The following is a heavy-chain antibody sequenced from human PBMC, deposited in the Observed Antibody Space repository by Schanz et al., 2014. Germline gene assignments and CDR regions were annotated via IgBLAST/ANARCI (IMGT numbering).Heavy chain of an antibody. J-gene: IGHJ4*02. CDR1: GFTVNTNY. CDR3: AKVWGSDYFYPFDY. CDR2: MYINSGST. V-gene: IGHV3-53*01. D-gene: IGHD3-22*01. Sequence: EVQLVESGGGLIQPGGSLRLSCAVSGFTVNTNYMSWVRQAPGKGLEWISSMYINSGSTQYADSVKGRFIISRDSSKNTVSLQMSSLRADDTAVYYCAKVWGSDYFYPFDYWGRGALVTVSS.